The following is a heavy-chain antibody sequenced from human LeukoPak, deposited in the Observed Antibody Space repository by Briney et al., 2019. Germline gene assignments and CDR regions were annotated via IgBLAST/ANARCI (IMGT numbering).Heavy chain of an antibody. CDR1: GFTFSDYT. CDR3: ARQAVARPFDL. Sequence: GGSLRLSCAASGFTFSDYTMSWVRQAPGKGLEWVSSITPRGDYIYYADSLKGRFTISRDNAKNSLYLQMSSLRAEDTAVYYCARQAVARPFDLWGQGTMVAVSS. J-gene: IGHJ3*01. V-gene: IGHV3-21*01. CDR2: ITPRGDYI.